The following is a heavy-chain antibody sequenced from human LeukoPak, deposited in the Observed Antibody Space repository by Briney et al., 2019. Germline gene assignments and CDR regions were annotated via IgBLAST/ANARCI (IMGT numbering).Heavy chain of an antibody. V-gene: IGHV4-4*09. CDR3: ARRGRWGYYFDY. CDR1: GGSISSYY. CDR2: IYTSGST. Sequence: SETLSLTCTVSGGSISSYYWSWIRQPPGKGLEWIGYIYTSGSTNYNPSLKSRVTISVDTSKNQFSLKLSSVTAADTAVYYCARRGRWGYYFDYWGRGTLVTVSS. J-gene: IGHJ4*02. D-gene: IGHD7-27*01.